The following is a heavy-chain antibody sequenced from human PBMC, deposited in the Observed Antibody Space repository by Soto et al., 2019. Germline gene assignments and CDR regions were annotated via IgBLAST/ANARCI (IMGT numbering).Heavy chain of an antibody. CDR3: TKYRRTDAEGYSFDY. CDR1: GDSLSSGRYY. D-gene: IGHD2-15*01. CDR2: IYHVGTS. Sequence: SETLSLTCTVSGDSLSSGRYYWTWIRQPPGKGLEWIGYIYHVGTSKYNPSLNSRATISLDTSKSQFSLRLTSVTAADTAVYFCTKYRRTDAEGYSFDYWGQGALVTVSS. J-gene: IGHJ4*02. V-gene: IGHV4-61*01.